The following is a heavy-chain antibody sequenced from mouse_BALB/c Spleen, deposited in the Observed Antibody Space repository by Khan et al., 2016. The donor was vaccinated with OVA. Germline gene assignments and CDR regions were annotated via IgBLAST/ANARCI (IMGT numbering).Heavy chain of an antibody. Sequence: EVELVESGGDLVKPGGSLKLSRAASGFTFRNYGMSWVRQTPDKRLEWVATISSDGTYTYYPDSVKGRFTISRNNAKNTLYLQMSSLKSEDTAMYYCTSHLTGSFAYWGQGTLVTVSA. CDR3: TSHLTGSFAY. CDR1: GFTFRNYG. V-gene: IGHV5-6*01. CDR2: ISSDGTYT. D-gene: IGHD4-1*01. J-gene: IGHJ3*01.